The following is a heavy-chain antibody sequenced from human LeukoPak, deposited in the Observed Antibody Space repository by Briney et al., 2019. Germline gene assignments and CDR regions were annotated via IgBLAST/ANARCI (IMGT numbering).Heavy chain of an antibody. D-gene: IGHD5-24*01. CDR3: ARGVGRQSIDY. CDR1: GGSISSYY. CDR2: IYYSGST. J-gene: IGHJ4*02. Sequence: SETLSLTRTVSGGSISSYYWSWIRQPPGKGLEWIGYIYYSGSTNYNPSLKSRVTISVDTSKNQFSLKLSSVTAADTAVYYCARGVGRQSIDYWGQGTLVTVSS. V-gene: IGHV4-59*01.